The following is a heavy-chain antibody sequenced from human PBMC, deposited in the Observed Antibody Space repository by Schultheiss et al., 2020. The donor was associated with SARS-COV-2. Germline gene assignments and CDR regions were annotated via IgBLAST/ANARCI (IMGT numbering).Heavy chain of an antibody. CDR1: GGSISSYY. Sequence: SETLSLTCTVSGGSISSYYWSWIRQPAGKGLEWIGRIYTSGSTNYNPSLKSRVTMSVDTSKNQFSLKLSSVTAADTAVYYCARDLSRGNIVGASSGMDVWGQGTTVTVS. CDR3: ARDLSRGNIVGASSGMDV. J-gene: IGHJ6*02. V-gene: IGHV4-4*07. D-gene: IGHD1-26*01. CDR2: IYTSGST.